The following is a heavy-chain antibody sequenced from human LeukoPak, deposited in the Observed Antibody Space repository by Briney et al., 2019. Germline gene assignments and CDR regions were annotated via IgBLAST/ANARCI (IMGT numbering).Heavy chain of an antibody. Sequence: PGGSLRLSCTASAFTFSAYGMHWLRQTPGKGLERGAFIRLDGDKKYYADSVKGRFPISRDNPKNTLYLEMNSLIPEDTALYYCAKPQEADLWVPDYWGQGTLVTGSS. D-gene: IGHD3-3*01. CDR3: AKPQEADLWVPDY. V-gene: IGHV3-30*02. J-gene: IGHJ4*02. CDR1: AFTFSAYG. CDR2: IRLDGDKK.